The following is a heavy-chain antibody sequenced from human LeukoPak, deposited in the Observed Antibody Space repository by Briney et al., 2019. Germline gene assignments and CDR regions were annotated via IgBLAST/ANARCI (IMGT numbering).Heavy chain of an antibody. Sequence: PGGSLRLSCSGSVLSFNDYGMNLGRQAPGKGLEWVSAISGRSSHIYYGESVKGRFTISRDNAKNSLYLQMDSLGVEDTAVYYCERAYPSFRTSSAGDLWGQGTLVIVSS. CDR3: ERAYPSFRTSSAGDL. CDR2: ISGRSSHI. D-gene: IGHD3-16*01. J-gene: IGHJ1*01. V-gene: IGHV3-21*01. CDR1: VLSFNDYG.